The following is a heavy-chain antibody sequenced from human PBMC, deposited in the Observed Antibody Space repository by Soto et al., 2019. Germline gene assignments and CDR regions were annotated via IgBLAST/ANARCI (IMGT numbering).Heavy chain of an antibody. V-gene: IGHV4-30-4*01. J-gene: IGHJ5*02. D-gene: IGHD2-2*01. CDR1: DGSIGVSYCA. Sequence: SVTRSHTSNVADGSIGVSYCALCWNRKSPRKGLEWIAYIYFRGSIHYSPSFRSRATISRDTSTNQLFLSLTSVTAADTAVYYCAREPVCTATDCYAFDAGGQGRLVTVSS. CDR3: AREPVCTATDCYAFDA. CDR2: IYFRGSI.